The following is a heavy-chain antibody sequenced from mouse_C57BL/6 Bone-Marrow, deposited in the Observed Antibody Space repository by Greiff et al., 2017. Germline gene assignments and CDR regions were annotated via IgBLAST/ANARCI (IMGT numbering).Heavy chain of an antibody. Sequence: VHVKQSGAELVRPGASVKLSCTASGFNIKDYYMHWVKQRPEQGLEWIGRIDPEDGDTESAPKFQGKATMTADTSSNTAYLQLSSLTSEDTAVYYCYGYYVAYAMDYWGQGTSVTVSS. CDR1: GFNIKDYY. J-gene: IGHJ4*01. CDR3: YGYYVAYAMDY. CDR2: IDPEDGDT. D-gene: IGHD2-3*01. V-gene: IGHV14-1*01.